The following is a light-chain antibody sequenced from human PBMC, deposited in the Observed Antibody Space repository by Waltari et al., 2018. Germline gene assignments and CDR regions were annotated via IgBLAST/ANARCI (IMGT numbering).Light chain of an antibody. CDR3: ETGGHGTWV. V-gene: IGLV4-69*01. Sequence: QLVLTQSPSASASLGASVKLTCTLSSGHSSNIIAWLQQRPERGPRYLMKVNSDGSHYKGDDIPDRFSGSSSGAERYLTISSLQSEDEAGYYCETGGHGTWVFGGGTKLTVL. CDR2: VNSDGSH. J-gene: IGLJ3*02. CDR1: SGHSSNI.